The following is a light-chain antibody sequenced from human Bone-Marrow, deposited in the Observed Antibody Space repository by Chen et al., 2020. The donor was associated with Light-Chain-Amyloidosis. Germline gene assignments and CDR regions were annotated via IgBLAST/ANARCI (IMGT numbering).Light chain of an antibody. V-gene: IGLV1-40*01. CDR2: DSD. CDR1: RSNLGAGYD. J-gene: IGLJ2*01. Sequence: QSVLTQLPSMSEAPGQRVTIPCTGGRSNLGAGYDVHWYQQLPGTSPKLLIYDSDIRPSGVPDRFSASKSGTSASLSITGLQVADEADYYCQSYDTALLSLVFGGGTKLTV. CDR3: QSYDTALLSLV.